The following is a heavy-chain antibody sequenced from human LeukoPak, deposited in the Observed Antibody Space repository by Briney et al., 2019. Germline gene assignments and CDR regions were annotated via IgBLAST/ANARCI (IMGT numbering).Heavy chain of an antibody. Sequence: SQTLSLTCGISGDSLSSNTAAWTWIRQSPSRGLEWLGRTYYRSKWYNDYAVSVKSRITINPDTSKNQFSLRLNSVTPEDTAVYYCARELGIIQDYYYYYGMDVWGQGTTVTVSS. V-gene: IGHV6-1*01. CDR1: GDSLSSNTAA. CDR3: ARELGIIQDYYYYYGMDV. J-gene: IGHJ6*02. CDR2: TYYRSKWYN. D-gene: IGHD7-27*01.